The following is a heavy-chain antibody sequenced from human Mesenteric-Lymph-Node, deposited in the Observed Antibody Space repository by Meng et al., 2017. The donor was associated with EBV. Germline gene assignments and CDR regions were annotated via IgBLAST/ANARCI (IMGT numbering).Heavy chain of an antibody. CDR2: ISAYNGNI. D-gene: IGHD3-22*01. V-gene: IGHV1-18*01. CDR1: GYSFSSYG. J-gene: IGHJ5*02. CDR3: ATDTGRVINNLFDP. Sequence: VQLVQSGAEVKKRGASVKVSCKASGYSFSSYGISWVRQAPGQGLEWMGWISAYNGNINYAQKFQGRVTMTTDTSTSTAYMELRSLRSDDTAVYYCATDTGRVINNLFDPWGQGTLVTVSS.